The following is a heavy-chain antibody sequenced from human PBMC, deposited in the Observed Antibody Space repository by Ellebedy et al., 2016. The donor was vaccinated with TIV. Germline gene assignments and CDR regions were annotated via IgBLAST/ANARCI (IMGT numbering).Heavy chain of an antibody. CDR2: IRGINRDV. Sequence: GESLKISCVASGFTFSSYAMHWVRQAPGKGLEWLSNIRGINRDVYYADSVKGRFTVSRDNAKNSLYLQMNSLRAEDTAVYYCARDLNWGFDYWGQGSLVTVSS. D-gene: IGHD7-27*01. V-gene: IGHV3-21*05. CDR1: GFTFSSYA. CDR3: ARDLNWGFDY. J-gene: IGHJ4*02.